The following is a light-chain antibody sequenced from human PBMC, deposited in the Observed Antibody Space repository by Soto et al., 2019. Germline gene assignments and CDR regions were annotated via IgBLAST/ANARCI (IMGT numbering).Light chain of an antibody. CDR1: SSDVGGYNR. J-gene: IGLJ1*01. CDR3: YSYRSGSAHV. Sequence: QSVLTQPASVSGSPGQSITISCTGTSSDVGGYNRVSWYQQHPDKAPKLIIYEVTNRPSGISNRLSGSKSGDTASLTISGLQAEDEADYYCYSYRSGSAHVFGTGTKLTVL. CDR2: EVT. V-gene: IGLV2-14*01.